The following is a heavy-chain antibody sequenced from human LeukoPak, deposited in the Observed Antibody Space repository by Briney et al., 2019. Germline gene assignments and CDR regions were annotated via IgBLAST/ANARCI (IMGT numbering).Heavy chain of an antibody. J-gene: IGHJ3*02. V-gene: IGHV4-61*01. CDR1: GGSVSSDTYY. CDR2: LYYSGGT. CDR3: ARQRAHVFDI. Sequence: SSETLSLTCTVSGGSVSSDTYYWSWIRQPPGKGLEYIGYLYYSGGTNYNPSLQSRVTISRDTSKNQFSLELSSVTAADTAMYYCARQRAHVFDIWGQGTMVTVSS.